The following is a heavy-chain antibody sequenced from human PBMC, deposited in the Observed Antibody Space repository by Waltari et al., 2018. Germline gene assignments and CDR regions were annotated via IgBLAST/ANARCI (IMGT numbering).Heavy chain of an antibody. V-gene: IGHV4-39*01. Sequence: QLQLQESGPGLVKPSETLSLTCTVSGGSISSKSYYCGWIRQPPGKGLEWIGIISYSGSTYCNPSLKSRVTISVDTSKNQFSLKLSSVTAADTAVYYCARLSYHIVTGYGWFDPWGLGTLVTVSS. CDR3: ARLSYHIVTGYGWFDP. CDR1: GGSISSKSYY. CDR2: ISYSGST. D-gene: IGHD3-9*01. J-gene: IGHJ5*02.